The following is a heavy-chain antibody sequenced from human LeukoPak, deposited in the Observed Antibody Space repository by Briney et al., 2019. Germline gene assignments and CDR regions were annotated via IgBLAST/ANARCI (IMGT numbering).Heavy chain of an antibody. CDR2: ISGSGGST. CDR3: AKAGDYDILTGYHFDY. V-gene: IGHV3-23*01. Sequence: GGSLRLSCAASGFTFSSYAMSWVRQAPGKGLEWVSAISGSGGSTYYADSVKGRFTISRDNSKNTLYLQMNSLRAEDTAVYYCAKAGDYDILTGYHFDYWGQGTLVTVSS. J-gene: IGHJ4*02. CDR1: GFTFSSYA. D-gene: IGHD3-9*01.